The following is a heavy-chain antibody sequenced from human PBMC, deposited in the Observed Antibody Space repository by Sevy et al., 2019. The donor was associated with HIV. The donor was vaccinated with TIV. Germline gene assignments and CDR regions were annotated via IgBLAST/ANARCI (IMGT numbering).Heavy chain of an antibody. J-gene: IGHJ4*02. CDR2: FSFGCGQI. Sequence: GGSLRLSCAASGFPFSKYSMSWIRQTPGKGLEWVATFSFGCGQINYADSVKGRFTITRDDSRNTFYRQMNSVGSDDTAIYYCAREGCTRPHDYWGQGTVVTVSS. CDR1: GFPFSKYS. D-gene: IGHD2-8*01. CDR3: AREGCTRPHDY. V-gene: IGHV3-21*04.